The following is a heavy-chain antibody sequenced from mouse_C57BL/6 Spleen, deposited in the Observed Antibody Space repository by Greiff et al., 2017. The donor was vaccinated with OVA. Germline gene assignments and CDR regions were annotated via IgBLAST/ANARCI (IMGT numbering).Heavy chain of an antibody. CDR2: ISYDGSN. CDR1: GYSITSGYY. J-gene: IGHJ2*01. CDR3: ARERGLLGYFDY. Sequence: EVKLMESGPGLVKPSQSLSLTCSVTGYSITSGYYWNWIRQFPGNKLEWMGYISYDGSNNYNPSLKNRISITRDTSKNQFFLKLNSVTTEDTATYYCARERGLLGYFDYWGQGTTLTVSS. V-gene: IGHV3-6*01.